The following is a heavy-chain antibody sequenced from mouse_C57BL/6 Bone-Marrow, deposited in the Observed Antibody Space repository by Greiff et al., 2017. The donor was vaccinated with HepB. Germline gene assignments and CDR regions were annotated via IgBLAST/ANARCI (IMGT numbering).Heavy chain of an antibody. D-gene: IGHD2-5*01. CDR2: IYPRSGNT. J-gene: IGHJ1*03. Sequence: VQLVESGAELARPGASVKLSCKASGYTFTSYGISWVKQRTGQGLEWIGEIYPRSGNTYYNEKFKGKATLTADKSSSTAYMELRSLTSEDSAVYFCARDSNYWYFDVWGTGTTVTVSS. V-gene: IGHV1-81*01. CDR1: GYTFTSYG. CDR3: ARDSNYWYFDV.